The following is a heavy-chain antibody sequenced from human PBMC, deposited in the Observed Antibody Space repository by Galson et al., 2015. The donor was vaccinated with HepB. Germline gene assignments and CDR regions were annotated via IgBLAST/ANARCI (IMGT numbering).Heavy chain of an antibody. CDR2: FSGYDGST. CDR3: ARDSRLELRLNNYFSYGMDV. Sequence: SVKVSCKASGYSFTNYGLSWIRQAPGPGLEWMGWFSGYDGSTNYAQKFQGRVTMTADTSTGTAYLELKNLRSDDTAVYYCARDSRLELRLNNYFSYGMDVWGQETAVTVSS. V-gene: IGHV1-18*01. J-gene: IGHJ6*02. CDR1: GYSFTNYG. D-gene: IGHD2/OR15-2a*01.